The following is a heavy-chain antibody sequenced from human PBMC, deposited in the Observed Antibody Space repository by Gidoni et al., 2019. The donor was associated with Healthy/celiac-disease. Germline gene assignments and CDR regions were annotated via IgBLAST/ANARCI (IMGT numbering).Heavy chain of an antibody. CDR3: ARVWGRTGVVWYFDY. CDR1: GGSISSYY. Sequence: QVHLQDSGPGLVKPSETLSLTCTVSGGSISSYYWSWIRQPPGKGLEWIGYIYYSGSTNYNPSLKSRVTISVDTSKNQFSLKLSSVNAADTAVYYCARVWGRTGVVWYFDYWGQGTLVTVSS. CDR2: IYYSGST. D-gene: IGHD3-16*01. J-gene: IGHJ4*02. V-gene: IGHV4-59*01.